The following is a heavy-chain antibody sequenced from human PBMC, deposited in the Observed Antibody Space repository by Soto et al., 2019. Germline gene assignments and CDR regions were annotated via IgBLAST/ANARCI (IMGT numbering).Heavy chain of an antibody. D-gene: IGHD5-12*01. V-gene: IGHV3-15*07. CDR2: IKTNIDGGAT. CDR3: TTGRGGSAYVPGAY. J-gene: IGHJ4*02. CDR1: GFSFTSAW. Sequence: EVQLVESGGGLVKPGGSLRLSCAASGFSFTSAWMNWVRQIPGKGLEWVGRIKTNIDGGATDYSAPVKGRFTISRDASKDTVYLQMNSLQTEDTAVYYCTTGRGGSAYVPGAYWGQGALVTVSS.